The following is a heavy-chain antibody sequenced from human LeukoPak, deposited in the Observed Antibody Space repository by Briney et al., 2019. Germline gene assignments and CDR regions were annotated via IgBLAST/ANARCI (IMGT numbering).Heavy chain of an antibody. CDR2: IKSDGSEE. Sequence: GGSLRLSCAASGFTFNRYWMSWVRQAPGRGLEWVSQIKSDGSEEYYADSVRGRFTISRDNSKNTLYLQVDSLRAEDTAVYYCARGVAHGARCYFDYWGQGTLVTVSS. D-gene: IGHD4-17*01. CDR3: ARGVAHGARCYFDY. V-gene: IGHV3-7*02. CDR1: GFTFNRYW. J-gene: IGHJ4*02.